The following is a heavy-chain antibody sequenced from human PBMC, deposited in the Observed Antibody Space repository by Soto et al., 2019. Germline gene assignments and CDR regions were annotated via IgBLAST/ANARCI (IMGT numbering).Heavy chain of an antibody. Sequence: SETLSLTCTVSGGSISSGGYYWSWIRQHPGKGLEWIGYIYYSGSTYYNPSLKSRVTISVDTSKNQFSLKLSSVTAADTAVYYCARENCSGGSCFNWFDPWGQGTLVTVSS. D-gene: IGHD2-15*01. CDR3: ARENCSGGSCFNWFDP. CDR1: GGSISSGGYY. CDR2: IYYSGST. V-gene: IGHV4-31*03. J-gene: IGHJ5*02.